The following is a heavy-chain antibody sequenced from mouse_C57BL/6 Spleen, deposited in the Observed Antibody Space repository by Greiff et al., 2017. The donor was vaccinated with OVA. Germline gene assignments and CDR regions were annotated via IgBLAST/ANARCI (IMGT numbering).Heavy chain of an antibody. Sequence: EVQLQQSGPVLVKPGASVKMSCKASGYTFTDYYMNWVKQSHGKSLEWIGVINPYNGGTSYNQKFKGKATLTVDKSSSTAYMELNSLTSEDSAVYYCARSPITTVVANQYYFDYWGQGTTLTVSS. D-gene: IGHD1-1*01. V-gene: IGHV1-19*01. CDR1: GYTFTDYY. J-gene: IGHJ2*01. CDR3: ARSPITTVVANQYYFDY. CDR2: INPYNGGT.